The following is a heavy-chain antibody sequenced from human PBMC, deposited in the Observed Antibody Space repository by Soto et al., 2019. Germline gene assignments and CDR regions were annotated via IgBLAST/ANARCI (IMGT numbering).Heavy chain of an antibody. CDR1: GGSFNGYY. V-gene: IGHV4-34*01. J-gene: IGHJ4*02. CDR2: INHSGST. CDR3: ASQRPTVTTFDY. Sequence: QVQLRQWGAGLVKPSETLSLTCAVYGGSFNGYYWNWIRQPPGKGLEWLGEINHSGSTNYNPSLKSRVSISVGTSKNQFALRLSSVTAADTAVYYCASQRPTVTTFDYWGQGTLVTVSS. D-gene: IGHD4-17*01.